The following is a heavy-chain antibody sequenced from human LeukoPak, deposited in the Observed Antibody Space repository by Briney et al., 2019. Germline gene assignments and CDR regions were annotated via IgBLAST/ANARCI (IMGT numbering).Heavy chain of an antibody. V-gene: IGHV4-39*01. CDR3: ASLSSSWYRAFDY. CDR1: GGSISSSSYY. D-gene: IGHD6-13*01. CDR2: IYYSGYT. J-gene: IGHJ4*02. Sequence: PSETLSLTCTVFGGSISSSSYYWGWIRQPPGKGLEWIGSIYYSGYTYNNPSLKSRVTISVDTSKNQFSLKLSSVTAADTAVYYCASLSSSWYRAFDYWGQGTLVTVSS.